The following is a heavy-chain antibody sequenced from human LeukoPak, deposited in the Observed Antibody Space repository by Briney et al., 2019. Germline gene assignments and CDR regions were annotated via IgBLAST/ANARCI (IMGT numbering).Heavy chain of an antibody. CDR2: IYYSGNA. CDR3: ARHEPLGRGAWDY. D-gene: IGHD1-14*01. CDR1: GGSFSGYY. J-gene: IGHJ4*02. V-gene: IGHV4-59*08. Sequence: SETLSLTCAVYGGSFSGYYWSWIRQPPGKGLEWIGYIYYSGNADSNPSLKSRVTMSVDTSRNQFSLKLTSVTAADTAVYYCARHEPLGRGAWDYWGQGILVTVSS.